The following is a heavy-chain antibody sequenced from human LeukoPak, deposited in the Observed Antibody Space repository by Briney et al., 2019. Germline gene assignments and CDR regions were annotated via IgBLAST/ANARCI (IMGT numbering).Heavy chain of an antibody. D-gene: IGHD3-3*01. CDR1: GFTFSSYS. V-gene: IGHV3-21*01. CDR2: ISSSSSYI. J-gene: IGHJ4*02. Sequence: GGSLRLSCAASGFTFSSYSMNWVRQAPGKGLEWVSSISSSSSYIYYADSVKGRFTISRDNAKNSLYLQMNSLRAEDTAVYYCARDTPNQLRFLEWPLDYWGQGTLVTVSP. CDR3: ARDTPNQLRFLEWPLDY.